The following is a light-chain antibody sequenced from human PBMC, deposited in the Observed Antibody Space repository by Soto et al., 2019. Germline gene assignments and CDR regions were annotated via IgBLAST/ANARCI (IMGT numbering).Light chain of an antibody. V-gene: IGLV2-14*01. Sequence: QSALTQPASVSGSPGQSITISCTGTSRDVGGYNYVSWYQQHPGKAPKVMIYEVNNRPSGVSDRFSGSKSGNTASLTISGLQAEDEAVYFCSSYTCSSTLGEMFGGGTKLTVL. CDR3: SSYTCSSTLGEM. CDR2: EVN. CDR1: SRDVGGYNY. J-gene: IGLJ3*02.